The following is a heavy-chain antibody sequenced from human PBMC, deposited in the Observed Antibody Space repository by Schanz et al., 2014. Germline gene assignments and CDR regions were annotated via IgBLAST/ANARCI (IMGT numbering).Heavy chain of an antibody. CDR3: ARHGGIPYYPMDV. V-gene: IGHV4-31*03. D-gene: IGHD3-16*01. Sequence: QVQLQESGPGLVEPSQTLSLTCTVSGDSISSAYWSWIRQHPGKGLEWIGFIYYRGNTYYNPSLKSRLTMSVDTSKNQFSLRLSSVTAADTAVYYCARHGGIPYYPMDVWGRGTTVTVSS. CDR2: IYYRGNT. J-gene: IGHJ6*02. CDR1: GDSISSAY.